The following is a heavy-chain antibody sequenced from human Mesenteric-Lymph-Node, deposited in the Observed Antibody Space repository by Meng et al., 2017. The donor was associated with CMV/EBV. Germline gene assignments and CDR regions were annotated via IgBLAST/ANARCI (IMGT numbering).Heavy chain of an antibody. D-gene: IGHD1-26*01. Sequence: GGSLRLSCAASGFTVSRNYMSWVRQAPGKGLEWVSVTYTGGDTLYADSVEGRFTISRDNSKNTLYLQMNSLRVEDTAVYYCAIPASGGASFDSWGQGTLVTVSS. V-gene: IGHV3-53*01. CDR3: AIPASGGASFDS. CDR2: TYTGGDT. J-gene: IGHJ4*02. CDR1: GFTVSRNY.